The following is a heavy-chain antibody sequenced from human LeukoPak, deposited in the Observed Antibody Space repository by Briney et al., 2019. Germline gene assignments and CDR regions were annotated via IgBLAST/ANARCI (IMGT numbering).Heavy chain of an antibody. V-gene: IGHV1-2*02. CDR1: GYTFTGYY. D-gene: IGHD1-1*01. CDR2: INPNSGGT. Sequence: GASVKVSCKASGYTFTGYYMHWVRQAPGQGLEWMGWINPNSGGTNYAQKFQGRVTMTRDTSISTAYMELSRLRSDDTPVYYCAKVQLEQDYYFDYWGQGTLVTVSS. J-gene: IGHJ4*02. CDR3: AKVQLEQDYYFDY.